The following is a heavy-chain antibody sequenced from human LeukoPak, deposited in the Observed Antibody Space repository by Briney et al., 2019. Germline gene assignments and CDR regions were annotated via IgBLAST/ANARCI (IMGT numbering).Heavy chain of an antibody. D-gene: IGHD6-13*01. Sequence: GGSLRLSCVASRFTFSTYAMSWVRQAPGKGLEWVSVISGSGDSTYYADSVKGRFTISRDNAKNTLFLQMNSLRAEDTAVYYCATSQGSWPDYFDYWGQGTLVTVSS. J-gene: IGHJ4*02. CDR3: ATSQGSWPDYFDY. CDR2: ISGSGDST. CDR1: RFTFSTYA. V-gene: IGHV3-23*01.